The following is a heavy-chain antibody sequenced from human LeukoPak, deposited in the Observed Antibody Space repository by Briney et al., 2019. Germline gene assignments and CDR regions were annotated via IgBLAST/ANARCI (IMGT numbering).Heavy chain of an antibody. CDR3: AREAPTSCHDY. Sequence: GGSLRLSCAASGFTFSSYSMNWVRQAPGKGLEWVSSISSSSSYIYYADSVKGRFTISRDNAKSSLYLQMNSLRAEDTAVYYCAREAPTSCHDYWGQGTLVTVSS. J-gene: IGHJ4*02. V-gene: IGHV3-21*01. D-gene: IGHD2-2*01. CDR1: GFTFSSYS. CDR2: ISSSSSYI.